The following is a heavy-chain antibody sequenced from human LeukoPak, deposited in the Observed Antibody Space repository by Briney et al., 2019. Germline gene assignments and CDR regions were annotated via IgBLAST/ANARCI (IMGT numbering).Heavy chain of an antibody. D-gene: IGHD3-22*01. Sequence: ASVKVSRKASGYTFTSYDINWVRQATGQGLEWMGWMNPNSGNTGYAQKFQGRVTMTRNTSISTAYMELSSLRSEDTAVYYCARDYYDSSGYGGFYYYYYGMDVWGQGTTVTVSS. CDR3: ARDYYDSSGYGGFYYYYYGMDV. V-gene: IGHV1-8*01. J-gene: IGHJ6*02. CDR2: MNPNSGNT. CDR1: GYTFTSYD.